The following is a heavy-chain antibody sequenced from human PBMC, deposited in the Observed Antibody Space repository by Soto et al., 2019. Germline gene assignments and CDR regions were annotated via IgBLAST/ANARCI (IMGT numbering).Heavy chain of an antibody. D-gene: IGHD4-4*01. CDR3: ARPGGSYRYYYYGMDV. CDR2: IWYDGSNK. V-gene: IGHV3-33*01. Sequence: QVQLVESGGGVVQPGRSLRLSCAASGFTFSSYGMHWVRQAPDKGLEWVAVIWYDGSNKYYADSVKGRFTISRDNSKNTLYLQMNSLRAEDTAVYYCARPGGSYRYYYYGMDVWGQGTTVTVSS. CDR1: GFTFSSYG. J-gene: IGHJ6*02.